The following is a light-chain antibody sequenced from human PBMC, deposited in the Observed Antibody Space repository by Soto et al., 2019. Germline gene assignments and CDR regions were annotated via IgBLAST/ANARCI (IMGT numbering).Light chain of an antibody. V-gene: IGLV2-8*01. CDR1: PSDVGGYIS. Sequence: QSALTQPPSASGSPGQSVTISCTGTPSDVGGYISVSWYQKHPGKAPKLLIYEVGRRPSGVPDRFSGYKSGSTAFLIVSGLQAEDEAEYYCSSYAGFNNYLLGSGTKVT. J-gene: IGLJ1*01. CDR3: SSYAGFNNYL. CDR2: EVG.